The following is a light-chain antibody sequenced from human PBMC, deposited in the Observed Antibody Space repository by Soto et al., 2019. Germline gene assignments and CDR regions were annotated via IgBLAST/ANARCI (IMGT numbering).Light chain of an antibody. CDR3: CSYAGRSDYV. J-gene: IGLJ1*01. CDR2: EVT. CDR1: NSNVGNYNL. V-gene: IGLV2-23*02. Sequence: QSVLTQPASVSGSPGQSITISCTGTNSNVGNYNLVSWYQQHPGRAPKLLIYEVTKRPSGVSNRFSASKSGNTASLTISGLQAEDEADYYCCSYAGRSDYVFETGTKVTVL.